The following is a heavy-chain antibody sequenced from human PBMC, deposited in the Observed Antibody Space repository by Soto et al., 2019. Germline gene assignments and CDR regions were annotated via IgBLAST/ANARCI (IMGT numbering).Heavy chain of an antibody. Sequence: SETLSLTCTVSGGSFGSGDYYWSWVRQPPGKGLEWIGYIYYTGSTFNNPSLKSRLSISIDTSKTQFSLKLSSVTAADTAVYYCARIHFGDEPSYYYYGMDVWGQGTTVTVSS. CDR2: IYYTGST. CDR1: GGSFGSGDYY. V-gene: IGHV4-30-4*01. CDR3: ARIHFGDEPSYYYYGMDV. D-gene: IGHD4-17*01. J-gene: IGHJ6*02.